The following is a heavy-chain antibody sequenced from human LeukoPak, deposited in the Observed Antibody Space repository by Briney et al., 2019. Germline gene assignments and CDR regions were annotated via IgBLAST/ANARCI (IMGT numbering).Heavy chain of an antibody. J-gene: IGHJ4*02. CDR3: ARFGGWQYYFDY. CDR1: GGSISSYY. V-gene: IGHV4-59*08. D-gene: IGHD6-19*01. Sequence: PSETLSLTCTVSGGSISSYYWSWIRQPPGKGLEWIGYIYYSGSTNYNPSLKSRVTISVDTSKNQFSLKLSSVTAADTAVYYCARFGGWQYYFDYWGQGTLVTVSS. CDR2: IYYSGST.